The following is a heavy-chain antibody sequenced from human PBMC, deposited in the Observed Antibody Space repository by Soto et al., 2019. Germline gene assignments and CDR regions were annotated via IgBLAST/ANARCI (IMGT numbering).Heavy chain of an antibody. Sequence: SETLSLTCTVSGGSISSSSYYWGWIRQPPGKGLEWIGSIYYSGSTYYNPSLKSRVTISVDTSKNQFSLKLSSVTAADTAVYYCARLRPGIAVAGTDFDYWGQGTLVTVSS. J-gene: IGHJ4*02. CDR3: ARLRPGIAVAGTDFDY. CDR2: IYYSGST. CDR1: GGSISSSSYY. V-gene: IGHV4-39*01. D-gene: IGHD6-19*01.